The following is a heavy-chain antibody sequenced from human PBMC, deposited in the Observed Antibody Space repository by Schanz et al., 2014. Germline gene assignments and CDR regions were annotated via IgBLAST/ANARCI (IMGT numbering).Heavy chain of an antibody. CDR2: ISAYNGNT. V-gene: IGHV1-18*01. Sequence: QVQLVQSGAEVKKPGASVKISCKASGYTFTSYGISWVRQAPGLGLEWMGWISAYNGNTNYAQKLQGRVTMTRDTSTSIVYMELRSLRSDDTAMYYCARDSGYELSNDGIPPILGGYWGQGTLVTVSS. J-gene: IGHJ4*02. CDR3: ARDSGYELSNDGIPPILGGY. CDR1: GYTFTSYG. D-gene: IGHD5-12*01.